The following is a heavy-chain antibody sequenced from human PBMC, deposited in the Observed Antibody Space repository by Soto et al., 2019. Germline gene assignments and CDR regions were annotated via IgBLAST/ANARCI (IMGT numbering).Heavy chain of an antibody. V-gene: IGHV5-10-1*04. CDR2: IDPSDSYT. CDR1: GYSFTSYW. Sequence: PGESLKISCKGSGYSFTSYWISWVRQMPGKGLEWMGRIDPSDSYTNYSPSFQGQVTISADRSTSTVFLQWASLKASDTAVYFCARKDKSGYFNWFDPWGQGTLVTVSS. CDR3: ARKDKSGYFNWFDP. J-gene: IGHJ5*02. D-gene: IGHD3-22*01.